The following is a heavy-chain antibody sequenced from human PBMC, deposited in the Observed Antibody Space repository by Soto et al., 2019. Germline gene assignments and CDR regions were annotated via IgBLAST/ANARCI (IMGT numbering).Heavy chain of an antibody. D-gene: IGHD2-15*01. J-gene: IGHJ4*02. CDR3: ARYRYCSGGRCSYYFDY. Sequence: SETLSLTCAVSGGSISSSNWWSWVRQPPGKGLEWIGEIYHSGSTNYNPSLKSRVTISVDKSKNQFSLKLSSVTAADTAVYYCARYRYCSGGRCSYYFDYWGQGTLVTVSS. V-gene: IGHV4-4*02. CDR2: IYHSGST. CDR1: GGSISSSNW.